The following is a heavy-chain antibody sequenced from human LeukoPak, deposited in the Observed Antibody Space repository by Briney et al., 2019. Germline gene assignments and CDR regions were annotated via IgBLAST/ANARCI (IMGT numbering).Heavy chain of an antibody. CDR3: AKAMSSTTWGIFDY. CDR1: GFTFSSYA. D-gene: IGHD2-2*01. Sequence: GGSLRLSCAASGFTFSSYAVSWVRQAPGRGLECISSISGSGETTYYADSVKGRFTISRDNSKKTVYLQLSSLRAEDTAVYYCAKAMSSTTWGIFDYWGQGTLVTVSS. J-gene: IGHJ4*02. CDR2: ISGSGETT. V-gene: IGHV3-23*01.